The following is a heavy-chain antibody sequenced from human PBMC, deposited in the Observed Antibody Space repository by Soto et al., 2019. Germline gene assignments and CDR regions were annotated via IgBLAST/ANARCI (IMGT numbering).Heavy chain of an antibody. CDR3: ARADDYYDFWSGYYTV. D-gene: IGHD3-3*01. J-gene: IGHJ6*04. Sequence: PGGSLRLSCAASGFTFSNYWMHWVRQVPGKGLVWVSQVKGDGSSTFYADSVKGRLTISRDNAKNSLYLQMNSLRAEDTAVYYCARADDYYDFWSGYYTVWGKGTTVTVSS. V-gene: IGHV3-74*01. CDR2: VKGDGSST. CDR1: GFTFSNYW.